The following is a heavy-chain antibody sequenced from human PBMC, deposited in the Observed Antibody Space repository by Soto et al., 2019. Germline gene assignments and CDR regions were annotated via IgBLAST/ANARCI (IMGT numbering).Heavy chain of an antibody. D-gene: IGHD3-10*01. J-gene: IGHJ6*03. CDR2: INPGGGST. Sequence: GGSLRLSCAASGFIFSSYAMTWVRQAPGKGLEWVSNINPGGGSTYYADSVKGRFTISRDNSKNTLYLQMNSLRAEDTAVYYCAKDPDGSGSYRRYYYYYYYMDVWGKGTTVTVSS. V-gene: IGHV3-23*01. CDR1: GFIFSSYA. CDR3: AKDPDGSGSYRRYYYYYYYMDV.